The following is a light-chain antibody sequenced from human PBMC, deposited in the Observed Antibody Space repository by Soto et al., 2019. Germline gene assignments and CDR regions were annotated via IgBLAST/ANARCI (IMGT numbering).Light chain of an antibody. CDR1: QRISRN. Sequence: EIVMTQSPATLSVSPGESATLSCRASQRISRNLAWYQQKPGQAPRLLIYDTSTRATAIPARFSGSGSGTDFTLTISSLEPEDFAVYYCQQRSNWPPITFGQGTKVDIK. CDR2: DTS. V-gene: IGKV3-11*01. J-gene: IGKJ1*01. CDR3: QQRSNWPPIT.